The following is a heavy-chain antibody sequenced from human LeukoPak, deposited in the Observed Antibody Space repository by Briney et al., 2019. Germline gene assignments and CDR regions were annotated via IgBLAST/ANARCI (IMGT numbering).Heavy chain of an antibody. CDR1: GFSFSIYG. Sequence: GGSLRLSCAASGFSFSIYGKHWVRQAPGKGPEWVAVISYDGSNKYYADSVKGRFTISRDDSMNTVYLQMNSLRTEDTAVYYCAKDHGYTSSWLFNWFDPWGQGTLVTVSS. V-gene: IGHV3-30*18. J-gene: IGHJ5*02. CDR2: ISYDGSNK. D-gene: IGHD6-13*01. CDR3: AKDHGYTSSWLFNWFDP.